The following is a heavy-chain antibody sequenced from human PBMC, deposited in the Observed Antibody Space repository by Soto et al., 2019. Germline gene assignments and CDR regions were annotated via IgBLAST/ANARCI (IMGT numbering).Heavy chain of an antibody. CDR1: GFSLSTSGVG. J-gene: IGHJ4*02. Sequence: QITLKESGPTLVKPTQTLTLTCTFSGFSLSTSGVGVGWIRQPPGKALEWLALIYWDDDKRYSPSLKSRLTITKDTSKNQVVLTLTKLDTVDTATYYCARGGWTTYYSPFCDYWGQGTLVTVSS. D-gene: IGHD3-10*01. V-gene: IGHV2-5*02. CDR2: IYWDDDK. CDR3: ARGGWTTYYSPFCDY.